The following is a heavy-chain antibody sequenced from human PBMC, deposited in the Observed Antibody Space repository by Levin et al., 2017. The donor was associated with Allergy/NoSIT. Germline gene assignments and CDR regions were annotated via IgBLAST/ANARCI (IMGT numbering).Heavy chain of an antibody. D-gene: IGHD4-17*01. V-gene: IGHV3-11*05. Sequence: SCAASGFTFSDYYMSWIRQTPGKGLEWVSSISSSSSYTNYADSVQGRFTISRDNAKNSLYLQMSSLRGEDTAFYYCAKAAEYGAVAPGYWGQGTLVTVS. J-gene: IGHJ4*02. CDR3: AKAAEYGAVAPGY. CDR2: ISSSSSYT. CDR1: GFTFSDYY.